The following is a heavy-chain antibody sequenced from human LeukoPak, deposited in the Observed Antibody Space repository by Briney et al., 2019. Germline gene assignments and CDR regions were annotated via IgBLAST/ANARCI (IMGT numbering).Heavy chain of an antibody. CDR1: GYTFTSYG. J-gene: IGHJ5*02. V-gene: IGHV1-18*01. Sequence: ASVKVSCKASGYTFTSYGISWVRQAPGQGLEWMGWISAYNGNTNYAQKLQGRVTMTTDTSTSTAYMELRSLRSDDTAVYYCARDQRPGGKINSGNWFDPWGQGTLVTVSS. CDR2: ISAYNGNT. CDR3: ARDQRPGGKINSGNWFDP. D-gene: IGHD1-26*01.